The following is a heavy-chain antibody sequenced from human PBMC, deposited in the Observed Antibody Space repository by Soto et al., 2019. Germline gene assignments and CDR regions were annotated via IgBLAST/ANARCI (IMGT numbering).Heavy chain of an antibody. CDR1: GGSISSGDYS. J-gene: IGHJ4*02. CDR2: IYYSGIT. D-gene: IGHD5-18*01. CDR3: ARGNSYGLYFDY. V-gene: IGHV4-30-4*02. Sequence: SETLSLTCTVSGGSISSGDYSWSWVRQSPGKGLEWIGYIYYSGITYYNPSLKSRVTISVDTSKNQFSLKLSSVTAADTAVYYCARGNSYGLYFDYWGRGTLVTVSS.